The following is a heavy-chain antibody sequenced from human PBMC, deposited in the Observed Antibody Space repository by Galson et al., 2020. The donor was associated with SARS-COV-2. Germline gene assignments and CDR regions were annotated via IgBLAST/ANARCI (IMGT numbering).Heavy chain of an antibody. D-gene: IGHD3-22*01. CDR3: AREDDSSGSLGDL. J-gene: IGHJ5*02. V-gene: IGHV3-7*01. CDR2: IRQDGSEQ. Sequence: GGSLRLSCAASGFTFTSHWMHWVRQAPGKGLEWVANIRQDGSEQFYVDSVKGRFNISRDNAKKSLFLQMNSLRAEDTAVYYCAREDDSSGSLGDLWGQGTLVTVSS. CDR1: GFTFTSHW.